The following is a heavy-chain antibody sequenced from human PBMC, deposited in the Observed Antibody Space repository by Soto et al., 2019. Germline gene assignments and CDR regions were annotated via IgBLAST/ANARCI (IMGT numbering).Heavy chain of an antibody. Sequence: GESLKISCKGSGYRFTSSWIGWVRQMPGKGLEWLGIIYPGDADIRYTPSFQGQVTMSADKSISTAYLQWSSLKASDTAIYYCARGIEMARIGWFDPWGQGTLVTVSS. CDR1: GYRFTSSW. J-gene: IGHJ5*02. CDR2: IYPGDADI. CDR3: ARGIEMARIGWFDP. D-gene: IGHD5-12*01. V-gene: IGHV5-51*01.